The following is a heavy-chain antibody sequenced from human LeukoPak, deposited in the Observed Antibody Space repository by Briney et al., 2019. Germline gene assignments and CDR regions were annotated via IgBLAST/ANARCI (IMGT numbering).Heavy chain of an antibody. CDR2: IWPSGST. CDR1: GGSISSGPYF. CDR3: ARKGPEPPPTYFDH. Sequence: SQTLSLTCSVSGGSISSGPYFWSWIRQSPGQGLEWIGYIWPSGSTNYHPSLSGRVAISLDKSRNHFTLMVTAVTAADTALYYCARKGPEPPPTYFDHWGRGILVTVSS. V-gene: IGHV4-30-2*06. J-gene: IGHJ4*02.